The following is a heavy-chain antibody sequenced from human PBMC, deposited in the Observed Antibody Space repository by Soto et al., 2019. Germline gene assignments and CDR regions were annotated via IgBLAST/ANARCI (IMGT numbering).Heavy chain of an antibody. D-gene: IGHD2-15*01. CDR2: IYYDGST. J-gene: IGHJ4*02. V-gene: IGHV4-39*01. CDR3: AEVMVGATRHTDFDS. Sequence: QLHLRESGPGLVKPSETLSLTCTVSGGSINSDSYYWAWIRQTPGKGLAWIASIYYDGSTYYNPSLKSRVTISADMSKNHFSLRLSSVTAADTAVYYCAEVMVGATRHTDFDSWGQGTLVTVSS. CDR1: GGSINSDSYY.